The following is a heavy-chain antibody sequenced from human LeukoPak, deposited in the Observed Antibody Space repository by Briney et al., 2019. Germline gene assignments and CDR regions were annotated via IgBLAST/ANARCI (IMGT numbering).Heavy chain of an antibody. Sequence: PGGSLRLSCEVSGFTFSSYWMSWVRQAPGKGLEWVANMKPDGSEKYYVDSVKGRFTISRDNSKNSLYQQMNSLRAEDTAVYYCARDPRQSHLVYTTGDYWGQGTLVTVSS. CDR2: MKPDGSEK. CDR1: GFTFSSYW. V-gene: IGHV3-7*01. CDR3: ARDPRQSHLVYTTGDY. D-gene: IGHD2-2*02. J-gene: IGHJ4*02.